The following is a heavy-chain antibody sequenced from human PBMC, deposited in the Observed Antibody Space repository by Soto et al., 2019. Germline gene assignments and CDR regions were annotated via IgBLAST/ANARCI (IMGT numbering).Heavy chain of an antibody. V-gene: IGHV3-30*18. D-gene: IGHD6-6*01. CDR1: GFTFSSYG. Sequence: PGGSLRLSCAASGFTFSSYGMHWVRQAPGKGLEWVAVISYDGSNKYYADSVKGRFTISRDNSKNTLYLQMNSLRAEDTAVYYCAKDRAARSCMDVWGQGTTVTAP. J-gene: IGHJ6*02. CDR3: AKDRAARSCMDV. CDR2: ISYDGSNK.